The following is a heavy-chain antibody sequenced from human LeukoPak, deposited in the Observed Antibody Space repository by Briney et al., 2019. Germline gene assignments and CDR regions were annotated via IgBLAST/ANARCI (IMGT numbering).Heavy chain of an antibody. D-gene: IGHD6-19*01. Sequence: SETLSLTCTVSGASISNYYWSWIRQPPGKGLEWIGEINHSGSTNYNPSLKSRVTISVDTSKNQFSLKLSSVTAADTAVYYCASLVHSSQWLVTWGQGTLVTVSS. CDR1: GASISNYY. J-gene: IGHJ5*02. CDR2: INHSGST. V-gene: IGHV4-34*01. CDR3: ASLVHSSQWLVT.